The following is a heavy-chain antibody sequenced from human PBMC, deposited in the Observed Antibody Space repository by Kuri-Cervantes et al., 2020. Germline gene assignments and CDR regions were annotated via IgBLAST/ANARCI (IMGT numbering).Heavy chain of an antibody. Sequence: GGSLRLSCAASGFTFSSYAMHWVRQAPGKGLEWVAVISYDGSNKYYADSVKGRFTISRDNSKNTLYLQMNSLRTDDTTVYYCARVGGGSTQLSNFDYWGQGTLVTVSS. D-gene: IGHD2-2*01. CDR3: ARVGGGSTQLSNFDY. CDR2: ISYDGSNK. CDR1: GFTFSSYA. V-gene: IGHV3-30-3*01. J-gene: IGHJ4*02.